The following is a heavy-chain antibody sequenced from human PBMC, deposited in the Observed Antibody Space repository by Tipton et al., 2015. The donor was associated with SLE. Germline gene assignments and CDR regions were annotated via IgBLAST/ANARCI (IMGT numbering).Heavy chain of an antibody. CDR1: GGSFSGYY. D-gene: IGHD6-19*01. V-gene: IGHV4-34*01. Sequence: TLSLTCAVYGGSFSGYYWSWIRQPPGKGLEWIGEINHSGSTNYNPSLKSRVTISVDTSKNQFSLKLRSVTAADKAVYYCAGRTGIAVDYWGQGTLVTVSS. J-gene: IGHJ4*02. CDR3: AGRTGIAVDY. CDR2: INHSGST.